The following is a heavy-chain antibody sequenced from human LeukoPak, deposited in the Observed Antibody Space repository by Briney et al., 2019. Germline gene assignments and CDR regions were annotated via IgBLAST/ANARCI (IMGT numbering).Heavy chain of an antibody. CDR1: GGSISSYY. J-gene: IGHJ4*02. Sequence: SETLSLTCTVSGGSISSYYWSWIRQPPGKGLGWIGYIYYSGTTNYNPSLRSRVTISVDTSKNQFSLKLSSVTAADTAVYYCARGVYIAAAQYGYWGQGTLVTVSS. D-gene: IGHD6-13*01. CDR2: IYYSGTT. V-gene: IGHV4-59*01. CDR3: ARGVYIAAAQYGY.